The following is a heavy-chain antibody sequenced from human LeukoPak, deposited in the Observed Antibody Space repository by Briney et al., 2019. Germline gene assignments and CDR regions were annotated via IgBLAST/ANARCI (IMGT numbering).Heavy chain of an antibody. Sequence: ASVKVSCKTSGYTFTSYAISWVRQAPGQGLEWMGWINAYNGNTNYAQKFQGRVTMTTDTSTSTAYMELRSLRSDDTAVYYCARAPRPSYESSGYYLDYWGQGTLVTVSS. J-gene: IGHJ4*02. CDR3: ARAPRPSYESSGYYLDY. V-gene: IGHV1-18*01. CDR1: GYTFTSYA. CDR2: INAYNGNT. D-gene: IGHD3-22*01.